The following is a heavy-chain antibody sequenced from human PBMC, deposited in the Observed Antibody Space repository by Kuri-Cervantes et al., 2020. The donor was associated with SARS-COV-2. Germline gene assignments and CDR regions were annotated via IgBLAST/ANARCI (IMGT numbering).Heavy chain of an antibody. D-gene: IGHD5-24*01. V-gene: IGHV3-30*02. CDR3: AKPEERWLQSVDAFDI. Sequence: LTCAASVFTFNNYGMHWVRQAPGKGLEWGAFLRYDGGEKHYADSVKGRFTISRDSSKNTLYLQMNSLRAEDTAVYYCAKPEERWLQSVDAFDIWGQGTMVTVSS. J-gene: IGHJ3*02. CDR2: LRYDGGEK. CDR1: VFTFNNYG.